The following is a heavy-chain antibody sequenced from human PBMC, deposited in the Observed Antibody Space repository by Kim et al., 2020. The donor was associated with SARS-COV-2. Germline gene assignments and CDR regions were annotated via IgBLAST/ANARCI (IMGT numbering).Heavy chain of an antibody. CDR2: IYYSAST. J-gene: IGHJ3*02. V-gene: IGHV4-59*01. D-gene: IGHD2-21*02. CDR3: ARGRVVTHDALYI. Sequence: SETLSLTCTVSGGSISSYYWSWIRQPPGKGLEWIGYIYYSASTNYNPSLKSRVTISVDTSKNQFSLKLSTVTTADTAVYYCARGRVVTHDALYIWRQGT. CDR1: GGSISSYY.